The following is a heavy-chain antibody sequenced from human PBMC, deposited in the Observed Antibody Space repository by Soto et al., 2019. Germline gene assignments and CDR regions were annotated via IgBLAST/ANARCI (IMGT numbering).Heavy chain of an antibody. V-gene: IGHV1-69*01. CDR3: ARAEHYSNYLSYYSGMDV. Sequence: NDSGRASGRERGYYAVSGVRQKNGQGLEWMGGIIPIFGTANYAQKFQGRVTITADESTSTAYMELSSLRSEDTAVYYCARAEHYSNYLSYYSGMDVWGQGTTVPGFS. CDR2: IIPIFGTA. D-gene: IGHD4-4*01. J-gene: IGHJ6*02. CDR1: GRERGYYA.